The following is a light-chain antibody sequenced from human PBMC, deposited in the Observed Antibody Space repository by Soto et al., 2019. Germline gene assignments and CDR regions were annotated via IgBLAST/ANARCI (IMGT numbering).Light chain of an antibody. J-gene: IGLJ2*01. CDR2: EVS. Sequence: QSVLTQPASVSGSPGQSITISCTGTSSDVGGYNYVSWYQQHPGKAPKLMIYEVSNRLSGVSNRFSGSKSGNTASLTISGLQAEDEADYYCSSYTSSSTVVFGGGTKVTVL. V-gene: IGLV2-14*01. CDR3: SSYTSSSTVV. CDR1: SSDVGGYNY.